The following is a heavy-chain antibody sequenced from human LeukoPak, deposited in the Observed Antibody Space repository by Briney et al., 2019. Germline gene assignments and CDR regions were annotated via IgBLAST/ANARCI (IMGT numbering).Heavy chain of an antibody. CDR3: ARETSGCSSTSCYTNFAFDI. J-gene: IGHJ3*02. D-gene: IGHD2-2*01. CDR1: GGSISSGGYY. Sequence: SETLSLTCTVSGGSISSGGYYWSWIRQHPGKGLEWIGYIYYSGSTYYNPSLKSRVTISVDTSKNQFSLKLSSVTAADTAVYYCARETSGCSSTSCYTNFAFDIWGQGTMVTVSS. CDR2: IYYSGST. V-gene: IGHV4-31*03.